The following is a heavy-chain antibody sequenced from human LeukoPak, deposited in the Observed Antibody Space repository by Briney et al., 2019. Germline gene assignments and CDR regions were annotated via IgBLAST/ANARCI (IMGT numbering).Heavy chain of an antibody. Sequence: PGGSLRLSCAASGFTFSSYWMSWVRQAPGKGLEWVANIKQDGTEKYYVDSVKGRFTISRDNAKNSLYLQMNSLRAEDTAVYSRARESLVSGTTRGNYYYYGMDVWGQGSTVTVSS. V-gene: IGHV3-7*01. J-gene: IGHJ6*02. CDR3: ARESLVSGTTRGNYYYYGMDV. CDR1: GFTFSSYW. CDR2: IKQDGTEK. D-gene: IGHD1-7*01.